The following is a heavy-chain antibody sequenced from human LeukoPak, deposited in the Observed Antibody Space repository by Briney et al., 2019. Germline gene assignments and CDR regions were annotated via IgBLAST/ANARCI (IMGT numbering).Heavy chain of an antibody. CDR1: GFTFSSYG. CDR3: AKDQPNQRVRAMVTEPDDY. V-gene: IGHV3-30*18. D-gene: IGHD5-18*01. CDR2: ISYDGSNK. Sequence: PGGSLRLSCAASGFTFSSYGMHWVRQAPAKGLEWVAVISYDGSNKYYADSVKGRFTISRDNSKNTLYLQMNSLRAEDTAVYYCAKDQPNQRVRAMVTEPDDYWGQGTLVTVSS. J-gene: IGHJ4*02.